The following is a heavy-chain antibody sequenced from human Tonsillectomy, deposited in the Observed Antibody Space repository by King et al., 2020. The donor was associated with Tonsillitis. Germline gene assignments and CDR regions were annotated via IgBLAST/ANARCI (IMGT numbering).Heavy chain of an antibody. V-gene: IGHV3-33*05. D-gene: IGHD3-9*01. J-gene: IGHJ3*02. Sequence: VQLVESGGGVVQPGRSLRLSCVASGFTFSNYGMHWVRQAPGKGLEWVAVISYDGSKKYYVDSVEGRFTISRDNSKNTLHLRMNSLRAEDTAVYFCAGVQSGYYDILTGYLGAFYIWGQGTMVTVSS. CDR2: ISYDGSKK. CDR3: AGVQSGYYDILTGYLGAFYI. CDR1: GFTFSNYG.